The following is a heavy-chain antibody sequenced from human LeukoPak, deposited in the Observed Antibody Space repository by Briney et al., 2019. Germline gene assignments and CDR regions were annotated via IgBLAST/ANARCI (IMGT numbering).Heavy chain of an antibody. J-gene: IGHJ4*02. Sequence: PSETLSLTCTVSGGSISSHYYWIWIRQPPGKGLEWIGNIYYSGSTYYNPSLKSRVTISVDTSKNQFSLKLSSLTAAETAVYYCARQYGSGSAYTPVVDLWGQGTLVTVSS. CDR2: IYYSGST. D-gene: IGHD3-10*01. V-gene: IGHV4-39*01. CDR1: GGSISSHYY. CDR3: ARQYGSGSAYTPVVDL.